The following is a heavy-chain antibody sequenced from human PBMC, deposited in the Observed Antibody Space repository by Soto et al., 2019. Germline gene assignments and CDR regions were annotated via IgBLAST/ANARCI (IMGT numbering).Heavy chain of an antibody. V-gene: IGHV3-73*01. D-gene: IGHD4-4*01. CDR1: GFSFSGSV. CDR2: IRSKANNYAT. J-gene: IGHJ6*02. Sequence: HPGGSLRLSCAASGFSFSGSVMHGVRQASGKGLEWVGRIRSKANNYATAYAASVKGRFTISRDDSKNTAYLQMNSLKTEDTAVYYCTGGENDYNYYYYYPMDIWGQGTTVTVSS. CDR3: TGGENDYNYYYYYPMDI.